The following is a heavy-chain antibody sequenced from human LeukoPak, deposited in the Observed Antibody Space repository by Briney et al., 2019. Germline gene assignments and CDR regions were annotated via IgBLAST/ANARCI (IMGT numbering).Heavy chain of an antibody. CDR1: GYTFTSYY. V-gene: IGHV1-46*01. Sequence: ASVKVSFKASGYTFTSYYMHWVRQAPGQGLEWMGIINPSGGSTSYAQKFQGRVTMTRDTSTSTVYMELSSLRSEDTAGYYCARDRSHWLDYWGQGTLVTVSS. CDR3: ARDRSHWLDY. J-gene: IGHJ4*02. CDR2: INPSGGST.